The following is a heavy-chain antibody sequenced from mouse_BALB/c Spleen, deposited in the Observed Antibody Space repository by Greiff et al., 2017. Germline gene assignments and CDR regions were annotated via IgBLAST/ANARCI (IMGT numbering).Heavy chain of an antibody. J-gene: IGHJ3*01. CDR3: ARGEGAWFAY. V-gene: IGHV1-7*01. CDR2: INPSTGYT. CDR1: GYTFTSYW. Sequence: QVQLQQSGAELAKPGASVKMSCKASGYTFTSYWMHWVKQRPGQGLEWIGYINPSTGYTEYNQKFKDKATLTADKSSSTAYMQLSSLTSEDSAVYYCARGEGAWFAYWGQGTVVTVSA.